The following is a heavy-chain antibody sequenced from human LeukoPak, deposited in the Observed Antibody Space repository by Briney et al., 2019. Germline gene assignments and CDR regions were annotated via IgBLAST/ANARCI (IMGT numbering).Heavy chain of an antibody. Sequence: GGSLRLSCAASGFTVSSNYMSWVRQAPGKGLEWVSLIYSGGSTYYADSVKGRFTISRDNSMNTLYLQMNSLRAEDTAVYYCARVWSRIVGATTSSEYWGQGTLVTVSS. D-gene: IGHD1-26*01. J-gene: IGHJ4*02. V-gene: IGHV3-53*01. CDR1: GFTVSSNY. CDR3: ARVWSRIVGATTSSEY. CDR2: IYSGGST.